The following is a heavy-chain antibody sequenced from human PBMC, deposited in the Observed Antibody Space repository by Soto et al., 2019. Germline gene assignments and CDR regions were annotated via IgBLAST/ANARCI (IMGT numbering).Heavy chain of an antibody. CDR3: AKNDGRVAATRVDY. V-gene: IGHV3-23*01. Sequence: EVQLLESGGGLVQPGGSLRLSCAASGFTFRTSAMCWVRQAPGKGLEWVSTTSGSGDSTYYADSVKGRFAISRDNSKNTLYLQMSSLRAADTAMYYCAKNDGRVAATRVDYWGQGTLVTVSS. D-gene: IGHD2-15*01. CDR1: GFTFRTSA. CDR2: TSGSGDST. J-gene: IGHJ4*02.